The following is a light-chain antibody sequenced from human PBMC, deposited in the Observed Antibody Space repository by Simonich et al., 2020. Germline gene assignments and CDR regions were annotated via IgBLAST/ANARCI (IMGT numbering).Light chain of an antibody. CDR2: DVS. Sequence: QSALTQPASVSGSPGKSITISCTGTSSDVGGYNYVSWYQQHPGKAPKLMIYDVSKRPSGVSNRFSGSKSGNPASLTISGLQAEDEADYYCSSYTSSSTLGVFGGGTKLTVL. V-gene: IGLV2-14*01. CDR3: SSYTSSSTLGV. CDR1: SSDVGGYNY. J-gene: IGLJ2*01.